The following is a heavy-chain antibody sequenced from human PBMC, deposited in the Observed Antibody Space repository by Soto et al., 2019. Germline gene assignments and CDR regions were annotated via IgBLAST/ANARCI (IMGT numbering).Heavy chain of an antibody. Sequence: QVQLQESGPGLVKPSETLSLTCTVSGGSVSSGSYYWSWIRQPPGKGLEWIGYIYNSGSTNYNPSLKSRVTISVDTHKNQFSLKLSSVTAADTAVYYCARLTTPTPYYFYYGMDVWGQGTTVTVSS. CDR3: ARLTTPTPYYFYYGMDV. J-gene: IGHJ6*02. D-gene: IGHD4-17*01. CDR2: IYNSGST. V-gene: IGHV4-61*01. CDR1: GGSVSSGSYY.